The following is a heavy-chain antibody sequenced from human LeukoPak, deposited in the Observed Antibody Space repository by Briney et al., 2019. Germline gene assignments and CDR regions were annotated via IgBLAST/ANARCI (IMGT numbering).Heavy chain of an antibody. Sequence: GGSLRLSCAASGFTLSSYAMSWVRQAPGKGLEWVSATSSSDAGTYYADSVKGRFTISRDNSKKTLYLQMNSLRAEDTAVYYCAKDRHAPGRYCSSNTCFPFDPWGQGTLVTVSS. CDR3: AKDRHAPGRYCSSNTCFPFDP. V-gene: IGHV3-23*01. D-gene: IGHD2-2*01. CDR2: TSSSDAGT. CDR1: GFTLSSYA. J-gene: IGHJ5*02.